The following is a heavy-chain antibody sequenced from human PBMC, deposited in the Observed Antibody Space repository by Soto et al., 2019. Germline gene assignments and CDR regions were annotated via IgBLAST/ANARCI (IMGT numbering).Heavy chain of an antibody. CDR1: GFTFSSYA. Sequence: EGQLLESGGGLVQPGGSLRLSCAASGFTFSSYAMRWVRQAPVKGLEWVSAISGSGGSTYYADSVKGRFTISRDNSKNTLYLQMHSLRAEDTAVYYCARRGSGSYYDYWGQGTLVTVSS. CDR2: ISGSGGST. D-gene: IGHD1-26*01. CDR3: ARRGSGSYYDY. J-gene: IGHJ4*02. V-gene: IGHV3-23*01.